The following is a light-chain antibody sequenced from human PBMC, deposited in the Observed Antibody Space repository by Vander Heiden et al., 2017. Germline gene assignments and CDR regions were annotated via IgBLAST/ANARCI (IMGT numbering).Light chain of an antibody. CDR2: QAS. CDR1: QYIGSR. CDR3: QQYNTYHT. J-gene: IGKJ2*01. Sequence: DIQMTQSPSTLSASVGDRVTITCWASQYIGSRLAWYQQKPGKAPNLLIYQASTLGTGVPSRFSGSGSGTEFTLTISSLQPDDFATYYCQQYNTYHTFGQGTKLEIK. V-gene: IGKV1-5*03.